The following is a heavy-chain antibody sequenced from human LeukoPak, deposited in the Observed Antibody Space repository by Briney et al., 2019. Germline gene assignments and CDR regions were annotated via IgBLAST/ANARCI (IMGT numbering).Heavy chain of an antibody. CDR2: ISTSGTAI. D-gene: IGHD5-12*01. Sequence: PGGSLRLSCAASGFTFSDYYMTWLRQAPGKGLEWVSYISTSGTAIYYADSVKGRFTISRDNSRNSLYLQMNSLRAEDTAVYYCARSPGGYSGPFAYWGQGTLVTVSS. CDR3: ARSPGGYSGPFAY. J-gene: IGHJ4*02. CDR1: GFTFSDYY. V-gene: IGHV3-11*04.